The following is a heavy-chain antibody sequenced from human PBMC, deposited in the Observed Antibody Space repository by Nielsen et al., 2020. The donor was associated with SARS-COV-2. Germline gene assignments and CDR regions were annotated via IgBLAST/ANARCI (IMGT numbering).Heavy chain of an antibody. Sequence: ASVNVSCKASGYTFTDYYIHWVRQAPPQGLEWMGRINPYSCGTNYAQKFQGTVTMTRDASISTVYMELTSDDTAVYYCARARATIFGLVMSYGMDVWGQGTTVAVSS. CDR2: INPYSCGT. J-gene: IGHJ6*02. CDR1: GYTFTDYY. D-gene: IGHD3/OR15-3a*01. CDR3: ARARATIFGLVMSYGMDV. V-gene: IGHV1-2*06.